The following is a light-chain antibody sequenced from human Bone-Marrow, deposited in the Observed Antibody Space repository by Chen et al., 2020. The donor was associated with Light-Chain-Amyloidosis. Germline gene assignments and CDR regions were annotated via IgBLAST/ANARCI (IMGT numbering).Light chain of an antibody. V-gene: IGLV2-14*01. CDR2: AVS. J-gene: IGLJ1*01. CDR1: RGDVGTYNY. Sequence: QSALPQPASVSGSPGPSITISCTGTRGDVGTYNYVSWYQQHPGKAPKVIIYAVSNRPSGVSNRFSGSKSGNTASLTISGLQAEDEADYYCSSFTSSSSYVFGPGTKVTVL. CDR3: SSFTSSSSYV.